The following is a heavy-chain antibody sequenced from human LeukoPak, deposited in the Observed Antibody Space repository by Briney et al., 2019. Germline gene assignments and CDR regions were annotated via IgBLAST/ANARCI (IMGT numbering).Heavy chain of an antibody. V-gene: IGHV4-31*03. CDR3: ARAPPDNSIQEVQGDY. D-gene: IGHD3-3*02. J-gene: IGHJ4*02. CDR1: ADSLSSGGYY. Sequence: PSQTLSLTCSVSADSLSSGGYYWSWVRQHPGKGLEWVGYIHYSGSTWYNPSLKSRVTISVDTTKKQLSLRLSSVAAADTAVYYCARAPPDNSIQEVQGDYWGQGTLVTVSS. CDR2: IHYSGST.